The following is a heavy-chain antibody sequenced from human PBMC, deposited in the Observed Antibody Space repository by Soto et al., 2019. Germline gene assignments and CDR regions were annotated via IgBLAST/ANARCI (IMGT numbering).Heavy chain of an antibody. CDR3: SREAGWSGDTCNFDFDV. V-gene: IGHV3-30*03. J-gene: IGHJ4*01. CDR1: TLTFSTYS. Sequence: GGSLRLSCVASTLTFSTYSMHWVRQAPGKGLEWVAVITYESISTVYRDSVRGRLTISRDNSKNTLYLQMNSLTTEDTAVYYCSREAGWSGDTCNFDFDVWGQGTRVTVSS. D-gene: IGHD3-3*01. CDR2: ITYESIST.